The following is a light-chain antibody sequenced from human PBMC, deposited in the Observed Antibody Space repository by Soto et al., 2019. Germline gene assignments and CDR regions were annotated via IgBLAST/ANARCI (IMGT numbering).Light chain of an antibody. Sequence: DIQMTQSPSSLTASVGDSVIITCRASQSISDYVNWFQQRPGKAPNLLIFGASTLQSGVPSRFSGSGSGSDFTLTISSLQPEDFATYYCQQSYISPYTFGQGTKLEIK. CDR2: GAS. V-gene: IGKV1-39*01. CDR1: QSISDY. CDR3: QQSYISPYT. J-gene: IGKJ2*01.